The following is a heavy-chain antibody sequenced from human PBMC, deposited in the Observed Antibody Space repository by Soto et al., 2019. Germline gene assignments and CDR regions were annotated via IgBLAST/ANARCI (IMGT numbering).Heavy chain of an antibody. J-gene: IGHJ4*02. CDR3: AAQATVYFVPFDF. CDR1: GFSFSTCA. V-gene: IGHV3-23*01. CDR2: ISASGDTT. Sequence: EVQLLESGGGLVQPGGSLRLSCAASGFSFSTCAVSWVRQAPGKGLEWVSSISASGDTTHYAESVRGRFTISRDNSRNTLHLQMSRLTAEVTAIYSCAAQATVYFVPFDFWGRGTLVTVSS. D-gene: IGHD5-18*01.